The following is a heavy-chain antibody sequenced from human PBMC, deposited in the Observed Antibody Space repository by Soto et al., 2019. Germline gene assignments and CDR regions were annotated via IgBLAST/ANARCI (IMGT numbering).Heavy chain of an antibody. CDR1: GGSISSYY. CDR3: AREWGYYSDF. Sequence: SLTCTVSGGSISSYYWSWIRQPPGKGLEWIGYIYYSGSTNYNPSLKSRVTISVDTPKNQFSLKLSSVTAADTAVYYCAREWGYYSDFWGQGTLVTVSS. D-gene: IGHD3-16*01. CDR2: IYYSGST. V-gene: IGHV4-59*01. J-gene: IGHJ4*02.